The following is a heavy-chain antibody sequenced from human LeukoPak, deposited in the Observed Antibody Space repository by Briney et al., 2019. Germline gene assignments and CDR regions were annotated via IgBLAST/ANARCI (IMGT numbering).Heavy chain of an antibody. D-gene: IGHD2-15*01. CDR3: ARRGGSPLGAFDI. Sequence: SETLSLNCTVSGGSISSYYWSWIRQPPGKGLEWIGYIYYSGSTNYNPSLKSRVTISVDTSKNQFSLKLTSVTSADTAMYYCARRGGSPLGAFDIWGQGTMVTVSS. V-gene: IGHV4-59*01. CDR1: GGSISSYY. J-gene: IGHJ3*02. CDR2: IYYSGST.